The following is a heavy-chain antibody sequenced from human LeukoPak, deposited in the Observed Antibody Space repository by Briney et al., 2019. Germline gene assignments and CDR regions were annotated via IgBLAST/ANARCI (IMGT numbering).Heavy chain of an antibody. CDR1: GFTFSSSL. CDR3: ARVGPSYYYYYMGA. Sequence: PGGSLRLSCSASGFTFSSSLMTWVRQAPGKGLEWVANIKQDGSEQYTADSLKGRFTISRDNDKKLVFLQMNSLRVDDTAVYYCARVGPSYYYYYMGAWGNGTTVIVSS. CDR2: IKQDGSEQ. J-gene: IGHJ6*03. V-gene: IGHV3-7*01.